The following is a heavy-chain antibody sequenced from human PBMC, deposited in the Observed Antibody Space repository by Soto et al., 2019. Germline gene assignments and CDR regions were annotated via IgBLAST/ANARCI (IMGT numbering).Heavy chain of an antibody. CDR1: GGTFGSYA. V-gene: IGHV1-69*06. J-gene: IGHJ4*02. Sequence: QVQLVQSGAEVKKPGSSVKVSCKSSGGTFGSYAISWVRQAPGQGLEWMGGVIPIFGTPHYAQKFNGRVTITADIPTSAAYLELSSLKSADTAVYYCAKIRWTISLQEEDAIWGQRTLVTASP. CDR3: AKIRWTISLQEEDAI. CDR2: VIPIFGTP. D-gene: IGHD2-15*01.